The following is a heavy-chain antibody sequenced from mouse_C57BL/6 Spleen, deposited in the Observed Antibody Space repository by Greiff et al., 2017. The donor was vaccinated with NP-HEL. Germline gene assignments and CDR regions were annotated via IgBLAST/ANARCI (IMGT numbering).Heavy chain of an antibody. V-gene: IGHV1-82*01. J-gene: IGHJ3*01. CDR1: GYAFSSSW. CDR2: IYPGDGDT. CDR3: ARLDGPGFAY. D-gene: IGHD1-2*01. Sequence: QVQLKESGPELVKPGASVKISCKASGYAFSSSWMNWVKQRPGKGLEWIGRIYPGDGDTNYNGKFKGKATLTADKSSSTAYMQLSSLTSEDSAVYFCARLDGPGFAYWGQGTLVTVSA.